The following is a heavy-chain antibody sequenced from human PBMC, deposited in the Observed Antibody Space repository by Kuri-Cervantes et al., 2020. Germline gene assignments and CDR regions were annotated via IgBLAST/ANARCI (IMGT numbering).Heavy chain of an antibody. V-gene: IGHV4-34*01. CDR1: GGSFSGYY. J-gene: IGHJ2*01. D-gene: IGHD2-2*01. CDR2: INHSGST. Sequence: GSLRLSCAAYGGSFSGYYWSWIRQPPGKGLEWIGEINHSGSTNYNPSLKSRVTISVDTSKNQFSLKLSSVTAADTAVYYCARGWRRYCSSTSCYAGRSYWYFDLWGRGTLVTVSS. CDR3: ARGWRRYCSSTSCYAGRSYWYFDL.